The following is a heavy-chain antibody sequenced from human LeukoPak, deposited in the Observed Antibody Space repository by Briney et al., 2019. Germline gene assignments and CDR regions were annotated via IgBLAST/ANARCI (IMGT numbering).Heavy chain of an antibody. J-gene: IGHJ6*03. CDR1: GFTFDDYA. Sequence: PGGSLRLSCAASGFTFDDYAMHWVRQAPGKGLEWVSLISWDGGSTYYADSVKGRFTISRDNSKNSPYLQMNSLRAEDTALYYCAKVGGSGSYYNVYYMDVWGKGTTVTVSS. CDR3: AKVGGSGSYYNVYYMDV. V-gene: IGHV3-43D*03. D-gene: IGHD3-10*01. CDR2: ISWDGGST.